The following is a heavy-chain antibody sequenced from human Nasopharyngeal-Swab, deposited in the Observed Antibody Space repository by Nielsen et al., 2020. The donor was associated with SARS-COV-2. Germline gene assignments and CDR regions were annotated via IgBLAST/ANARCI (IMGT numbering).Heavy chain of an antibody. Sequence: ESLKISCTVSGGSISSYYWSWIRQPPGKGLEWIGYIYYSGSTNYSPSLKSRVTISVDTSKNQFSLKLNSVTAADTAVYYCARTAGYYYMDVWGKGTTVTVSS. CDR3: ARTAGYYYMDV. CDR1: GGSISSYY. D-gene: IGHD6-13*01. CDR2: IYYSGST. V-gene: IGHV4-59*01. J-gene: IGHJ6*03.